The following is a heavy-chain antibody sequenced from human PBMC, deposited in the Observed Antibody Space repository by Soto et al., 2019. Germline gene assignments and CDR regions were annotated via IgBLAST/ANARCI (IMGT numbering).Heavy chain of an antibody. CDR1: GDTVSSNNAF. D-gene: IGHD5-18*01. CDR2: TYYRSEWYN. Sequence: SQTLSLTCAISGDTVSSNNAFWHWIRQSPSRGLEWLGRTYYRSEWYNDYAVSVESRLTIKPDTSKNHFSLQLNSVTPEDTAVYYCVRGIRGYSYGWFDSWGQGTLVTVSS. CDR3: VRGIRGYSYGWFDS. V-gene: IGHV6-1*01. J-gene: IGHJ5*01.